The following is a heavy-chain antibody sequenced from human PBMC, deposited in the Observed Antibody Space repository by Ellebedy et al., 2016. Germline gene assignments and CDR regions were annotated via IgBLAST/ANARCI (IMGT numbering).Heavy chain of an antibody. Sequence: GGSLRLSXAASGFTFSSYAMSWVRQAPGKGLEWVSAISGSGGSTYYADSVKGRFTISRDNSKNTLYLQMNSLRAEDTAVYYCARVGAIVVVPAAMRYYYYGMDVWGQGTTVTVSS. CDR2: ISGSGGST. CDR3: ARVGAIVVVPAAMRYYYYGMDV. J-gene: IGHJ6*02. CDR1: GFTFSSYA. V-gene: IGHV3-23*01. D-gene: IGHD2-2*01.